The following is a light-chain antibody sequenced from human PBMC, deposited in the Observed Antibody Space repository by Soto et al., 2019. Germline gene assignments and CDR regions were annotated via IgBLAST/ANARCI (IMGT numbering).Light chain of an antibody. CDR1: QSISSW. Sequence: DIQMTQSPSTLSASVGDRVTITCRASQSISSWLAWYQQKPGKAPKLLIHDASSLESGVPSRFSGSGSGTEFTLTISSLQPDDFATYYCQQYNSYPTFGQGSK. J-gene: IGKJ1*01. CDR3: QQYNSYPT. CDR2: DAS. V-gene: IGKV1-5*01.